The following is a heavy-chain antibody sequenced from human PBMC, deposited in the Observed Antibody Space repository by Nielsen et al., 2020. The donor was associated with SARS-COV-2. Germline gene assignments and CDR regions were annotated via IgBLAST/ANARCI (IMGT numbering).Heavy chain of an antibody. D-gene: IGHD6-13*01. Sequence: ASEKVSCKVSGYTLTELSMHWVRQAPGKGLEWMGGFDPEDGETIYAQKFQGRDTMTEDTSTDTAYMELSSLRSEDTAVYYCATGAAAGTQNWFDPWGQGTLVTVSS. CDR2: FDPEDGET. V-gene: IGHV1-24*01. J-gene: IGHJ5*02. CDR3: ATGAAAGTQNWFDP. CDR1: GYTLTELS.